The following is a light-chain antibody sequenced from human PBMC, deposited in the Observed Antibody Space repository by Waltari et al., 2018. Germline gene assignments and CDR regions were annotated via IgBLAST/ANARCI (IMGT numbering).Light chain of an antibody. V-gene: IGKV3-15*01. Sequence: ETAMTQSPATLSVSPGEGVTLSCRASQSVGDNLAWYQQKPGQAPRLLIYATSTRAIGIPARFSGSGSGTEFTLTISSLQSEDFAFYYCQQYNNWPPITFGQGTRLEIK. CDR1: QSVGDN. J-gene: IGKJ5*01. CDR2: ATS. CDR3: QQYNNWPPIT.